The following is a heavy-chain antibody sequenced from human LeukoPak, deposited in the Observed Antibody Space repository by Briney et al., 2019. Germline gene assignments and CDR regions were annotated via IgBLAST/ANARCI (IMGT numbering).Heavy chain of an antibody. CDR1: GGSISSGSYY. J-gene: IGHJ5*02. V-gene: IGHV4-61*02. Sequence: SQTLSLTCTVSGGSISSGSYYWSWIRQPAGKGLEWIGRIYTSGSTNYNPSLKSRVTISEDTSKNQFSLKLSSVTAADTAVYYCARESSITMVRGVMGWFDPWGQGTLVTVSS. CDR2: IYTSGST. D-gene: IGHD3-10*01. CDR3: ARESSITMVRGVMGWFDP.